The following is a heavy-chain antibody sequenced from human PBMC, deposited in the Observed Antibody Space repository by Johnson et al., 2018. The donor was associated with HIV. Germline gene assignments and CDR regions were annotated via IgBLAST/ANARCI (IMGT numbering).Heavy chain of an antibody. J-gene: IGHJ3*02. D-gene: IGHD3-3*01. CDR2: VSYDGSNK. CDR1: GFTFSSYG. Sequence: QVQLVESGGGVVQPGRSLRLSCAASGFTFSSYGMHWVRQAPGKGLEWVAVVSYDGSNKYYADSVKGRFTISRDNSKNTLYLQMNSLRAEDTAVYYCTKGRIFGVVMEAFDIWGQGTMVTVSS. CDR3: TKGRIFGVVMEAFDI. V-gene: IGHV3-30*18.